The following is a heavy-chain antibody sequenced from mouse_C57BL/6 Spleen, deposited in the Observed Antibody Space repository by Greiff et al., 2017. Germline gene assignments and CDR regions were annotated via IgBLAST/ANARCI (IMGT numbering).Heavy chain of an antibody. CDR1: GYSITSGYY. Sequence: DVQLQESGPGLVKPSQSLSLTCSVTGYSITSGYYWNWIRQFPGNKLEWMGYISYDGSNNYNPSLKNRISFTRDTSKNPFFMKLNSVTTEDTATYYGARGDGCSYGYFDYWGQGTTLTVSA. CDR2: ISYDGSN. J-gene: IGHJ2*01. D-gene: IGHD1-1*02. V-gene: IGHV3-6*01. CDR3: ARGDGCSYGYFDY.